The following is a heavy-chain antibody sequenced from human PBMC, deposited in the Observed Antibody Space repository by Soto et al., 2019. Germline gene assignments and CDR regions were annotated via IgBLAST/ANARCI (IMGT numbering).Heavy chain of an antibody. CDR2: MYYSEAT. D-gene: IGHD3-16*01. V-gene: IGHV4-39*01. CDR3: ARHAAYDSVWGKSDGSDY. J-gene: IGHJ4*02. CDR1: GGSIISNSYY. Sequence: SETRSHTCPVSGGSIISNSYYWDWIRQPPGKSLEWIGSMYYSEATYHNPSLQSRVTISVDTSKNQFSLHLSSVTAADTAVYYCARHAAYDSVWGKSDGSDYWGQGTLVTVSS.